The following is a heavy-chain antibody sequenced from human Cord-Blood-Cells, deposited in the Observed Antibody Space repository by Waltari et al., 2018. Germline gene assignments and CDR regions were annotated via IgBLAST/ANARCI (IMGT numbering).Heavy chain of an antibody. CDR2: VYDSGST. CDR1: CDSISSSVSY. J-gene: IGHJ4*02. Sequence: QLQLQESGPGLVKPSETLSLTCPVPCDSISSSVSYWGWIRQPPGKGLEWIGSVYDSGSTYYNPSLKSRVTISVDTSKNRFSLKLSSMTAADTAVYYCARQTGWELFDYWGEGTLVTVSS. D-gene: IGHD1-26*01. CDR3: ARQTGWELFDY. V-gene: IGHV4-39*01.